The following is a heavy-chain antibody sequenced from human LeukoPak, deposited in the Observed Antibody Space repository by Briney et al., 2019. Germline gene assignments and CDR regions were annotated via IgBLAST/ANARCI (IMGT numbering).Heavy chain of an antibody. CDR2: IYPGDSDT. J-gene: IGHJ4*02. Sequence: GESLKISCKGSGYSFTSYWIGWVRQMPGRGLEWMGIIYPGDSDTRYSPSFQGQVTISADKSISTAYLQWSSLKASDTAMYYRASPPFGYSNYVGYWGQGTLVTVSS. V-gene: IGHV5-51*01. CDR1: GYSFTSYW. CDR3: ASPPFGYSNYVGY. D-gene: IGHD4-11*01.